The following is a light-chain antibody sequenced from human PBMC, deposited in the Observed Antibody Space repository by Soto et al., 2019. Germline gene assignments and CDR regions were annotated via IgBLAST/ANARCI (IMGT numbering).Light chain of an antibody. V-gene: IGKV3-15*01. Sequence: EIVLTQSPATLSVSPGERATLSCRASQSVSSNLAWYQQKPGQAPRLLMFGASTRATNIPARFSGSGSGTEFTLTISSLQSEDFAVYYCQHYGSSPPLFTFGPGTKVDVK. CDR1: QSVSSN. CDR3: QHYGSSPPLFT. J-gene: IGKJ3*01. CDR2: GAS.